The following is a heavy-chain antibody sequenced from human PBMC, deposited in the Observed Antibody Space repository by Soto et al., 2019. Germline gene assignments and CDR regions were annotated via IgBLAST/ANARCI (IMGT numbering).Heavy chain of an antibody. D-gene: IGHD3-22*01. CDR3: ARDLGDYYDSSGPGFDP. Sequence: QVQLVQSGAEVKKPGASVKVSCKASGYTFTSYGISWVRQAPGQGLEWMGWISAYNGNTNYAQKLQGRVTMTTDTSKSTAYMELRSLRSDDTAVYYCARDLGDYYDSSGPGFDPWGQGTLVTVSS. CDR1: GYTFTSYG. CDR2: ISAYNGNT. V-gene: IGHV1-18*01. J-gene: IGHJ5*02.